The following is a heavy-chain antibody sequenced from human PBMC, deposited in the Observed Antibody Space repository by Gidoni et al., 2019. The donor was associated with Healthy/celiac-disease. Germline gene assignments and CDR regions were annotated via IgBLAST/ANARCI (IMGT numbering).Heavy chain of an antibody. CDR1: GLPLSDYY. CDR3: ARGTSRGLYSSSWYPDY. V-gene: IGHV3-11*06. D-gene: IGHD6-13*01. J-gene: IGHJ4*02. CDR2: IMSSSSYT. Sequence: QVQLVESGGGLVKPGGSLRRSCDASGLPLSDYYMSWIRQAPGKGRGWFSYIMSSSSYTNYADSVKGRFTISRDNAKNSLYLQMNSLRAEDTAVYYCARGTSRGLYSSSWYPDYWGQGTLVTVSA.